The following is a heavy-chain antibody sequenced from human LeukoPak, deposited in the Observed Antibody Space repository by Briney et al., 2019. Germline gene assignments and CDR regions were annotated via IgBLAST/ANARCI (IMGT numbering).Heavy chain of an antibody. CDR2: IYTGGST. V-gene: IGHV3-66*01. CDR1: GFTVNTKY. CDR3: ATSNVASVVPAAGLLDC. Sequence: PGGSLRLSCAASGFTVNTKYITWVRQAPGKGLEWVSVIYTGGSTYYAESVKGRFTISRDNSNNTLSLQMISLRAEDTAVYYCATSNVASVVPAAGLLDCWGQGTLVTVSS. J-gene: IGHJ4*02. D-gene: IGHD2-2*01.